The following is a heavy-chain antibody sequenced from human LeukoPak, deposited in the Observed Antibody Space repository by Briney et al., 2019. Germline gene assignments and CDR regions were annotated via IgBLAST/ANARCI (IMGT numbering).Heavy chain of an antibody. Sequence: EASVKVSCKASGYTFTGYYMHWVRQAPGQGLEWMGWINPNSGGTNYAQKFQGRVTMTRDTSISTAYMELSRLRSDDTAVYYCARRGRAAAGPDPFDYWGQGTLVTVSS. CDR3: ARRGRAAAGPDPFDY. CDR1: GYTFTGYY. CDR2: INPNSGGT. J-gene: IGHJ4*02. D-gene: IGHD6-13*01. V-gene: IGHV1-2*02.